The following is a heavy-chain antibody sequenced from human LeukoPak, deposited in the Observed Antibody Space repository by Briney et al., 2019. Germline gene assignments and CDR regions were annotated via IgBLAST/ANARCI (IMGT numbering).Heavy chain of an antibody. CDR1: GGTFSSYA. Sequence: PRASVKVSCKASGGTFSSYAISWVRQAPGQGLEWMGGIIPIFGTANYAQKFQGRVTITADESTSTAYMELSRLRSDDTAVYYCARVRYRLAETYIDYWGQGTLVTVSS. D-gene: IGHD3-16*01. CDR2: IIPIFGTA. CDR3: ARVRYRLAETYIDY. V-gene: IGHV1-69*13. J-gene: IGHJ4*02.